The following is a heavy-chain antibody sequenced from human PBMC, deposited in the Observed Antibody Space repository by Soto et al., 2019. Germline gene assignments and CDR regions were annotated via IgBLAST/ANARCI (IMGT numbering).Heavy chain of an antibody. CDR1: GYTFTNYH. Sequence: ASVKVSCKASGYTFTNYHMHWVRQAPGQGFEWMGIINPNSGNTGYAQKFQGRVTMTRNTSISTAYMELSSLRSEDTAVYYCARGGSLRITIFGVVIGRRPFDYWGQGTLVTVSS. D-gene: IGHD3-3*01. CDR2: INPNSGNT. J-gene: IGHJ4*02. V-gene: IGHV1-8*02. CDR3: ARGGSLRITIFGVVIGRRPFDY.